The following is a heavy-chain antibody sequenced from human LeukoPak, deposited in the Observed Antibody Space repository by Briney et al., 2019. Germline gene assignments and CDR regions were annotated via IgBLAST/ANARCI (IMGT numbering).Heavy chain of an antibody. V-gene: IGHV4-59*01. D-gene: IGHD3-22*01. CDR2: LYHGGST. CDR3: ARGRYYYDSSGYPYNWFDP. Sequence: PSETLSLTCIVSRGSISSYYWSWIRQPPGKGLEGIGYLYHGGSTNYNPSLKSRVTISGDTSKNHFSLNLGSVTAADTAMYYCARGRYYYDSSGYPYNWFDPWGQGTLVTVSS. J-gene: IGHJ5*02. CDR1: RGSISSYY.